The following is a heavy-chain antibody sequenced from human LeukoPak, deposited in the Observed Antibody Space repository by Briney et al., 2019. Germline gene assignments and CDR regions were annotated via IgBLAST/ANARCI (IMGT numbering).Heavy chain of an antibody. CDR3: ARTRVVPAAGNWFDP. V-gene: IGHV4-4*07. CDR1: GGSISSYY. D-gene: IGHD2-2*01. Sequence: SETRSLTCTVSGGSISSYYWSWIRQPAGKGLKWIGRIYTSGSTNYNPSLKGRVTMSVDTSKNQFSLKLSSVTAADTAVYYCARTRVVPAAGNWFDPWGQGTLVTVSS. CDR2: IYTSGST. J-gene: IGHJ5*02.